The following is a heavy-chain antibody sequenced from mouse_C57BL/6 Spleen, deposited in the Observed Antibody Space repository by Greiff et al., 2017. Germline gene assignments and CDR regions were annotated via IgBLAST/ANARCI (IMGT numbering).Heavy chain of an antibody. J-gene: IGHJ3*01. Sequence: VKLMESGAELVRPGASVTLSCKASGYTFTDYEMHWVKQTPVHGLEWIGAIDPETGGTAYNQKFKGKAILTADKSSSTAYMELRSLTSEDSAVYYCTSSLGELRLRFAYWGQGTLVTVSA. V-gene: IGHV1-15*01. CDR2: IDPETGGT. D-gene: IGHD3-2*02. CDR1: GYTFTDYE. CDR3: TSSLGELRLRFAY.